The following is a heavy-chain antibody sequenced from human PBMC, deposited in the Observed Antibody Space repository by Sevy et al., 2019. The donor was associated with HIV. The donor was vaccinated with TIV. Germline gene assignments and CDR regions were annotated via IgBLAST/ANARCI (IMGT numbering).Heavy chain of an antibody. D-gene: IGHD6-13*01. J-gene: IGHJ4*02. CDR1: GFTLNNYW. CDR3: VRAIAAAGSF. V-gene: IGHV3-7*01. CDR2: IKQDGSVK. Sequence: GGSLRLSCAASGFTLNNYWLNWVRQAPGKGVEGVANIKQDGSVKYYVDSVKGGFTISRDNARNLLYLQMNSLRVEDTALYYCVRAIAAAGSFWGQGTLVTVSS.